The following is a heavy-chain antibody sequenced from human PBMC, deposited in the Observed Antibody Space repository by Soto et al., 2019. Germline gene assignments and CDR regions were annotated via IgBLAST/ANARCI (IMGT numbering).Heavy chain of an antibody. J-gene: IGHJ4*02. Sequence: GGSLRLSCTASGFTFYTYAMTWVRQAPGKGLEWDSSITDTGVTTYYADSVKGRFTISRDNSKNTLYLQMNSLRTDDSAVYYCAKDTPVVMFLFDSWGRGTLVTVSS. D-gene: IGHD2-15*01. CDR3: AKDTPVVMFLFDS. CDR2: ITDTGVTT. CDR1: GFTFYTYA. V-gene: IGHV3-23*01.